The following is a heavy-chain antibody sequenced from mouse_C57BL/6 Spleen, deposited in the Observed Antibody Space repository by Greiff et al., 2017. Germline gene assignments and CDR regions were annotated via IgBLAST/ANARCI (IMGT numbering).Heavy chain of an antibody. D-gene: IGHD1-1*01. CDR2: IRNKANGYTT. CDR1: GFTFTAYY. Sequence: EVNVLQSGGGLVQPGGSLSLSCAASGFTFTAYYMRWVRQPPGKALEWLGFIRNKANGYTTEYRASVKGRFNISRDNSQSILYLQMYALRAEDSATYYCASCLFLRMYFDGWGTGTTVTVSS. J-gene: IGHJ1*03. CDR3: ASCLFLRMYFDG. V-gene: IGHV7-3*01.